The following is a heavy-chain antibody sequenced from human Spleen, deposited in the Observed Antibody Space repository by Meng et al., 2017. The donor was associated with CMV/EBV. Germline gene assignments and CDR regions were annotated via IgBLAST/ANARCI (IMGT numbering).Heavy chain of an antibody. CDR3: ARDTVYCSSTSCYEQNYYYYGMDV. CDR2: ISFDGSNK. J-gene: IGHJ6*02. V-gene: IGHV3-30*03. D-gene: IGHD2-2*01. Sequence: GESLKISCAASGFTFSGYVMHWVRQAPGKGLEWVAIISFDGSNKYYAESVKGRFTISRDNSKNTLYLQMNSLRAEDTAVYYCARDTVYCSSTSCYEQNYYYYGMDVWGQGTTVTVSS. CDR1: GFTFSGYV.